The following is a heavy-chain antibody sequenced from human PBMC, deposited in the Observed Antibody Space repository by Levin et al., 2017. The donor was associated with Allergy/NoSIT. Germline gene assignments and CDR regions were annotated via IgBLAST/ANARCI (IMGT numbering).Heavy chain of an antibody. CDR1: GFSLSTAGMG. V-gene: IGHV2-5*02. J-gene: IGHJ5*02. Sequence: GSGPTLVKPTQTLTLTCTFSGFSLSTAGMGVGWIRQPPGKALEWLALVFWDDDKQYSPSLKSRLTITKDTSKNQVVLTMTNMDPVDTATYYCVHRKILVGGLTENKFDPWGQGTLVTVSS. CDR3: VHRKILVGGLTENKFDP. D-gene: IGHD3-10*01. CDR2: VFWDDDK.